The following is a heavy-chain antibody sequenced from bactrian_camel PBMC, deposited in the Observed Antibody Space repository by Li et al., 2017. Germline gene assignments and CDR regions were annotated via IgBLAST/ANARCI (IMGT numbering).Heavy chain of an antibody. D-gene: IGHD2*01. V-gene: IGHV3S25*01. CDR3: ALKGPPAYYSAGYFY. CDR1: GFTFSTYR. J-gene: IGHJ4*01. Sequence: GLVQPGGSLKLSCATSGFTFSTYRMYWVRQAPGKGPEWVSTIDNAGDKIYYADSVKGRFTISRDNAKNTVYLQMNSLKPEDTARYYCALKGPPAYYSAGYFYWGQGTQVTVS. CDR2: IDNAGDKI.